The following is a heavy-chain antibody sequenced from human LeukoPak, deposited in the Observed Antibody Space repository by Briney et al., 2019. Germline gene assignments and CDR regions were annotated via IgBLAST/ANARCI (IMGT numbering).Heavy chain of an antibody. D-gene: IGHD2-2*01. J-gene: IGHJ2*01. CDR1: GGTFSSHA. V-gene: IGHV1-69*05. CDR2: IIPIFGTA. Sequence: SVKVSRKASGGTFSSHAISWVRQAPGQGLEWMGRIIPIFGTANYAQKFQGRVTITTDESTSTAYMELSSLRSEDTAVYYCASRGYCSSTSCRAGWYFDLWGRGTLVTVSS. CDR3: ASRGYCSSTSCRAGWYFDL.